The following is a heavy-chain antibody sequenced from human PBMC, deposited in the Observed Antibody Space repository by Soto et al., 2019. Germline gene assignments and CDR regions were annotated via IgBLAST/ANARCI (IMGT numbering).Heavy chain of an antibody. D-gene: IGHD2-8*01. Sequence: QVQLQESGPGLVKPSGTLSLTCAVSGDSISSSNWWSWVRQPPGKGLEWIGEIFHSGSTNYNPSLESRVTISVDKAKNTFSLKLSSVTAADTAVYYCARDGVPRPMDVWGQGTTVTVSS. CDR1: GDSISSSNW. CDR2: IFHSGST. V-gene: IGHV4-4*02. CDR3: ARDGVPRPMDV. J-gene: IGHJ6*02.